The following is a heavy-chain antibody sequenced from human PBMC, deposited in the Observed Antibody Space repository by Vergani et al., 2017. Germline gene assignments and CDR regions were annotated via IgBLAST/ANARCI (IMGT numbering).Heavy chain of an antibody. Sequence: EVQLVESGGGLVKPGGSLRLSCAASGFTFSSYSMNWVRQAPGKGLEWVSSISSSSSNIYYADSVKGRFTISRDNAKNSLYLQMNSLRAEDTAVYYCARDDRYCSSTSCYNYYYYGMDVWGQGTTVTVSS. CDR1: GFTFSSYS. V-gene: IGHV3-21*01. CDR2: ISSSSSNI. CDR3: ARDDRYCSSTSCYNYYYYGMDV. D-gene: IGHD2-2*02. J-gene: IGHJ6*02.